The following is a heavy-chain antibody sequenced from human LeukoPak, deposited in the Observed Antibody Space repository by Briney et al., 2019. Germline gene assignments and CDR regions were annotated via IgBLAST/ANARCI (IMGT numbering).Heavy chain of an antibody. CDR1: GYCFPSYG. D-gene: IGHD6-13*01. V-gene: IGHV1-18*04. J-gene: IGHJ4*02. CDR2: INDYNGNP. Sequence: ASVTVSYQASGYCFPSYGLRWVRQAPGQGLEWMGWINDYNGNPKYEQKLQARVTTTKDTSPSTAHMDLRSLRSDDTAVYYCARENPPPAAGLTHWGQGTLVTVSS. CDR3: ARENPPPAAGLTH.